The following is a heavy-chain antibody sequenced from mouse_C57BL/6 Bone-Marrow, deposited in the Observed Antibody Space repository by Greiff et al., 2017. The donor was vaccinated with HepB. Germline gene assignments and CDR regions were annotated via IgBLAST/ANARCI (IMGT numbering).Heavy chain of an antibody. V-gene: IGHV1-81*01. Sequence: QVHVKQSGAERSRPGASVKLSCKASGYTFPSYGISWVKQRTGQGLEWIGEIYPRSGNTYYNEKFKGKATLTADKSSSTAYMELRSLTSEDSAVYYCARGGITTLDCSFDVWGTGTPVTVSS. CDR1: GYTFPSYG. J-gene: IGHJ1*03. CDR3: ARGGITTLDCSFDV. D-gene: IGHD1-1*01. CDR2: IYPRSGNT.